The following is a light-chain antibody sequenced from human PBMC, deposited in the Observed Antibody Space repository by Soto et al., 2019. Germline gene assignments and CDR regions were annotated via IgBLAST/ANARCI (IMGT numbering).Light chain of an antibody. CDR2: GAS. V-gene: IGKV3-15*01. CDR1: QSVSSN. CDR3: QQYNNWPRIT. Sequence: EIVMTPSPATLSVSPVERATLSCRASQSVSSNLAWYQQKPGQAPRLLIYGASTRATGIPARFSGSGSGTEFTLTISSLQSEDFAVYYCQQYNNWPRITFGQGTRLEI. J-gene: IGKJ5*01.